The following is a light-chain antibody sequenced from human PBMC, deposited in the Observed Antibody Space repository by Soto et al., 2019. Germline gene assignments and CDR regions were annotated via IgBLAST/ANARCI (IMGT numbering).Light chain of an antibody. V-gene: IGKV3-11*01. CDR1: QSVSSY. CDR3: QQRSNWPPWT. J-gene: IGKJ1*01. CDR2: DAS. Sequence: EIVLTQSPATLSLSPRERATLSCRASQSVSSYLAWYQQKPGQAPRLLIYDASNSATGIPARFSGSGSGTDFTLTISSLEPEDFAVYYCQQRSNWPPWTFGQGTKVEIK.